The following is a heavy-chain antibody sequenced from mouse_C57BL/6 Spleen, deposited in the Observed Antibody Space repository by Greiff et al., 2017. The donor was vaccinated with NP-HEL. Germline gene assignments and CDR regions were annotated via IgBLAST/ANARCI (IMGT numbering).Heavy chain of an antibody. Sequence: EVMLVESGGGLVQPKGSLKLSCAASGFSFNTYAMNWVRQAPGKGLEWVARIRSKSNNYATYYADSVKDRFTISRDDSESMLYLQMNNLKTEDTAMYYCVRDYYGYYYAMDYWGQGTSVTVSS. D-gene: IGHD1-1*01. CDR1: GFSFNTYA. CDR3: VRDYYGYYYAMDY. V-gene: IGHV10-1*01. CDR2: IRSKSNNYAT. J-gene: IGHJ4*01.